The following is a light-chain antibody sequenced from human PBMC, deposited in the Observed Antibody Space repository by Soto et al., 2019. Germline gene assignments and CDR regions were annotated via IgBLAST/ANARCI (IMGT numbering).Light chain of an antibody. V-gene: IGLV1-44*01. CDR2: NNN. CDR1: SSNIGSNT. Sequence: QSVLTQPPSASGTPGQRVTISCSGSSSNIGSNTVNWYQQLPGTAPKLLIYNNNQRPSGVPDRFSGSKSGTSASLAISGQQSEDEDDYCGAGEDDRLNGLVFGTGTNLTV. J-gene: IGLJ1*01. CDR3: AGEDDRLNGLV.